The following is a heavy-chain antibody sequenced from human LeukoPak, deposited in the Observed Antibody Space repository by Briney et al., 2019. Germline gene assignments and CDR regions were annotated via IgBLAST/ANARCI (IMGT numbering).Heavy chain of an antibody. D-gene: IGHD1-26*01. CDR2: FDPEDGET. CDR3: ATVSSAGSYWGTYYFDY. V-gene: IGHV1-24*01. Sequence: ASVKVSCKVSGYTLTELSMHWVRQAPGKGLEWMGGFDPEDGETIYAQKFQGRVTMTEDTSTDTAYMELSSLRSEDTAVYYCATVSSAGSYWGTYYFDYWGQGTLVTVSS. CDR1: GYTLTELS. J-gene: IGHJ4*02.